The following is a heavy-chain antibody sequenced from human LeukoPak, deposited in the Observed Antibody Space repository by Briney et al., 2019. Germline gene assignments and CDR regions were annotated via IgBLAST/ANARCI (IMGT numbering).Heavy chain of an antibody. D-gene: IGHD3-10*01. Sequence: SVKVSCKASGGTFSSYAISWVRQAPGQGLEWMGRIIPILGTANYAQKFQGRVTITADESTSTAYMELSSLRSEDTAVYYCARGGSTMVRGVINPNFDYWGQGTLVTVSS. CDR1: GGTFSSYA. CDR3: ARGGSTMVRGVINPNFDY. CDR2: IIPILGTA. V-gene: IGHV1-69*11. J-gene: IGHJ4*02.